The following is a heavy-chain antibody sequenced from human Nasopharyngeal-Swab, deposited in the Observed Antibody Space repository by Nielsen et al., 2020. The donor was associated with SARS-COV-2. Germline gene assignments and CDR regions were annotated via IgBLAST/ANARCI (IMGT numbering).Heavy chain of an antibody. CDR1: GLTFNNYN. CDR3: ARDGLDYDFWSAYFMDV. V-gene: IGHV3-21*01. CDR2: ISSSSSYI. D-gene: IGHD3-3*01. Sequence: GESLKISCEASGLTFNNYNFNWVRQAPGKGLEWVSSISSSSSYIYYADSVKGRFTISRDNAKNSLYLQMNSLRAEDTAVYYCARDGLDYDFWSAYFMDVWGQGTTVTVSS. J-gene: IGHJ6*02.